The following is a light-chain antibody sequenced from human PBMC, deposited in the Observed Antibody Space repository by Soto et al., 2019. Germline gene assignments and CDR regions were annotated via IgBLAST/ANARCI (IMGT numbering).Light chain of an antibody. CDR3: QQYNSYPGT. CDR2: DAS. CDR1: QRISSW. J-gene: IGKJ1*01. Sequence: DIQMTQSPSTLSASVGDRVSITCRASQRISSWLAWYQQKPGKAPKLLIYDASSLESGVPSRFSGSGSGTKFTLTISSLQPDDFATYYCQQYNSYPGTFGQGTKVDI. V-gene: IGKV1-5*01.